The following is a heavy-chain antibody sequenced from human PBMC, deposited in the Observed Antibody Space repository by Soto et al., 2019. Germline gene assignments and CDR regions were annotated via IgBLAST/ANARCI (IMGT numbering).Heavy chain of an antibody. V-gene: IGHV3-7*03. Sequence: LRLSCAASGFTFSSYWMSWVRQAPGKGLEWVANIKQDGSEKYYVDSVKGRFTISRDNAKNSLYLQMNSLRAEDTAVYYCAREGWLQSVYYYYGMDVWGQGXTVTVYS. CDR1: GFTFSSYW. CDR2: IKQDGSEK. D-gene: IGHD5-12*01. CDR3: AREGWLQSVYYYYGMDV. J-gene: IGHJ6*02.